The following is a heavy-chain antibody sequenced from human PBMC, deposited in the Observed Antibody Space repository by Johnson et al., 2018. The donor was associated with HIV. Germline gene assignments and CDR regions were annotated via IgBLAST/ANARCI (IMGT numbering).Heavy chain of an antibody. Sequence: EKLVESGGGLVQPGGSLRLSCGASGFTFSSYAMSWVRQAPGKGLEWVSAISGSGGSTYYADSVKGRFTISRDNSKNSLYLQLNSLRADDTAVYFCARDRFGDSDAFDIWGQGTMVTVSS. CDR3: ARDRFGDSDAFDI. D-gene: IGHD4-17*01. J-gene: IGHJ3*02. CDR2: ISGSGGST. V-gene: IGHV3-23*04. CDR1: GFTFSSYA.